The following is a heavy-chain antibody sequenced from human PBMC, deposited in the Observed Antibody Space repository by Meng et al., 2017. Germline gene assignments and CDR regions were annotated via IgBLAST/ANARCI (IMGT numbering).Heavy chain of an antibody. V-gene: IGHV1-69*06. D-gene: IGHD2-21*02. Sequence: KISCKASGGTFSSYAISWVRQAPGQGLEWMGGIIPIFGTANYAQKFQGRVTITADKSTSTAYMELSSLRSEDTAVYYCARAGHIVVVTAPRRFAFDIWGQGTMVTVSS. CDR1: GGTFSSYA. J-gene: IGHJ3*02. CDR2: IIPIFGTA. CDR3: ARAGHIVVVTAPRRFAFDI.